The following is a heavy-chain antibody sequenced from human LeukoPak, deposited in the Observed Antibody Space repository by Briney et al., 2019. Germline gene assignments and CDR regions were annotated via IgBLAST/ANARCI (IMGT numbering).Heavy chain of an antibody. D-gene: IGHD2-21*02. J-gene: IGHJ4*02. V-gene: IGHV3-33*08. CDR1: GFTFSSYG. CDR2: IWYDGSNK. Sequence: GGSLRLSCAASGFTFSSYGMHWVRQAPGKGLEWVAVIWYDGSNKYYADSVKGRFTISRDNSKNTLYLQMNSLRAEDTAVYYCARACCGGDCYSDYWGQGTLVTVSS. CDR3: ARACCGGDCYSDY.